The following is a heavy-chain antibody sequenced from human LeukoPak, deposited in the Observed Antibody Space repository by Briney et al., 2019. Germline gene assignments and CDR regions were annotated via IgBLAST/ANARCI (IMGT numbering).Heavy chain of an antibody. J-gene: IGHJ2*01. CDR3: AKDRTVGASYWYFDL. Sequence: GGSLRLSCVASGVTLSNYAMSWARQAPGKGLEWVSGISSSGSGGNTYYADSVKGRFTISRDSSRNTLFLHTNTLRAEDTAIYYCAKDRTVGASYWYFDLWGRGTLVSVSS. CDR2: ISSSGSGGNT. D-gene: IGHD1-26*01. V-gene: IGHV3-23*01. CDR1: GVTLSNYA.